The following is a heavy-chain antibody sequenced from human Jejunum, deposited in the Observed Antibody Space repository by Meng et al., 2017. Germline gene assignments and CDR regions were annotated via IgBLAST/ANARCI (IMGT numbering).Heavy chain of an antibody. CDR1: GFTFSSHW. V-gene: IGHV3-74*01. J-gene: IGHJ1*01. Sequence: VQVGEAGGGLVRPGGDLRLSCAASGFTFSSHWMHWVRQAPGKGLVWLSRVSTDGTITNYADSVKGRFTISRDNAKDTVFLEMNSLRVEDTAVYYCASDRITDWGQGTLVTVSS. D-gene: IGHD3-16*01. CDR3: ASDRITD. CDR2: VSTDGTIT.